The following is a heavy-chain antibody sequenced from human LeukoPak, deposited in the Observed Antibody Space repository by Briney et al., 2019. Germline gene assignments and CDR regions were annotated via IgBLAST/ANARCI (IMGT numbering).Heavy chain of an antibody. CDR3: AKHIVVVTAVQPNFDY. CDR1: GFTFDDYG. Sequence: GGSLRLSCAASGFTFDDYGMSWVRQAPGKGLEWVSGINWNGGSTGYADSVKGRFTISRDNSKNMLYLQMNSLRAEDTAVYYCAKHIVVVTAVQPNFDYWGQGTLVTVSS. J-gene: IGHJ4*02. V-gene: IGHV3-20*04. D-gene: IGHD2-21*02. CDR2: INWNGGST.